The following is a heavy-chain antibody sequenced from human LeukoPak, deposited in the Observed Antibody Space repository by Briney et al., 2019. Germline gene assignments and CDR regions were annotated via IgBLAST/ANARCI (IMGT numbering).Heavy chain of an antibody. CDR3: ARGEVRTAKTYTWSSRPYYSYSYMDV. Sequence: SETLPLTCSVNGGSFSGYSYSWIRQPPGKGLEWIGEINHTGSIRYNPSLKSPVTISVDTSKKHFSLEMSSVTAADTAVYYCARGEVRTAKTYTWSSRPYYSYSYMDVWGKGTTVTVSS. CDR1: GGSFSGYS. D-gene: IGHD3-3*01. V-gene: IGHV4-34*01. J-gene: IGHJ6*03. CDR2: INHTGSI.